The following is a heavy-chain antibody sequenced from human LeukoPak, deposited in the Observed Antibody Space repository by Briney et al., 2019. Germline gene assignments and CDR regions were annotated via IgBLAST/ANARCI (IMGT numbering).Heavy chain of an antibody. CDR2: INRSGST. CDR1: GGSFSGYY. D-gene: IGHD3-10*01. CDR3: AGGATPGVF. Sequence: PSETLSLTCGVYGGSFSGYYWTWIRQPPGKGLEWIGEINRSGSTNYIPSLKSRVTMSLDTSKNQFSLKLTSVTAADTAVYYCAGGATPGVFWGQGTLVTVSS. J-gene: IGHJ4*02. V-gene: IGHV4-34*01.